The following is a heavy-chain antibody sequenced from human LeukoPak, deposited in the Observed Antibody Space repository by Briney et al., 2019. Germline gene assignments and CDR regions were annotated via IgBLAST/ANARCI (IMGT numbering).Heavy chain of an antibody. Sequence: GGSLRLSCAASGFTFSSYWMTWVRQAPGKGLEWVANIKQDGSEKYYVDSVKGRFTISRDNAKNSLYLQMNSLRAEDTAVYYCARDSSGTYDAFDIWGQGTMVTVSS. V-gene: IGHV3-7*01. CDR1: GFTFSSYW. CDR2: IKQDGSEK. J-gene: IGHJ3*02. D-gene: IGHD3-22*01. CDR3: ARDSSGTYDAFDI.